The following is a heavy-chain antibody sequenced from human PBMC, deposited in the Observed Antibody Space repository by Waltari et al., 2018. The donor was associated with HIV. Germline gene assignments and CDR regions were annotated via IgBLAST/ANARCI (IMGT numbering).Heavy chain of an antibody. CDR2: MNPNRGNT. CDR1: GYTFTSYE. V-gene: IGHV1-8*01. CDR3: ARGIRRDCYWFDP. Sequence: QVQLVQSGAEVKKPGASLKVSCKAAGYTFTSYELNWVRQCPGQGLKWMGWMNPNRGNTGYAQKFQGRVTMTRNTSISTAYMELSSLRSEDTAVYYCARGIRRDCYWFDPWGQGTLVTVSA. J-gene: IGHJ5*02. D-gene: IGHD2-21*02.